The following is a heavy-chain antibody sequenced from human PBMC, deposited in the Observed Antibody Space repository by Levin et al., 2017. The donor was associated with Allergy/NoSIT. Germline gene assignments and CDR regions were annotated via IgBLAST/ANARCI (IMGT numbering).Heavy chain of an antibody. J-gene: IGHJ3*02. CDR2: IYYSGNT. CDR3: AILRDVSMVRGVIIPSDAFAS. Sequence: SQTLSLPCTVSGVSISSSTHYWGWIRQPPGKGLEWIGTIYYSGNTYYNPSLKSRVTISVDTSKNQFSLKLSSVTAADTAVYYCAILRDVSMVRGVIIPSDAFASWGQGTMVIVSS. D-gene: IGHD3-10*01. CDR1: GVSISSSTHY. V-gene: IGHV4-39*07.